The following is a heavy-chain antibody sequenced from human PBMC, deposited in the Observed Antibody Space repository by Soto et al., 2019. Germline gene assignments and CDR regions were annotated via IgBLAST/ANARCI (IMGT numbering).Heavy chain of an antibody. D-gene: IGHD6-6*01. CDR3: ARRQLTGYYYYYMDV. CDR1: GFTFSSYA. J-gene: IGHJ6*03. Sequence: EVQLLESGGGLVQPVGSLRLSCAASGFTFSSYAMSWVRQAPGKGLEWVSAISGSGGSTYYADSVKGRFTISRDNSKNTLYLQMNSLRVEDTAVYYCARRQLTGYYYYYMDVWGKGNTVTVSS. V-gene: IGHV3-23*01. CDR2: ISGSGGST.